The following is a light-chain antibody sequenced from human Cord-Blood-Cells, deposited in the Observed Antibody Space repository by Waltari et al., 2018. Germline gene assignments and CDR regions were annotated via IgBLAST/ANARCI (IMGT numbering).Light chain of an antibody. CDR1: QSVSSN. V-gene: IGKV3-15*01. CDR2: GAS. CDR3: QQYNNWPSGYT. Sequence: DIVMTQPPATLSVSPGERATLSCRASQSVSSNLAWYQQKPGQAPRLLIYGASTRATGIPARFSGSGSGTEFTLTISSLQSEDFAVYYCQQYNNWPSGYTFGQGTKLEIK. J-gene: IGKJ2*01.